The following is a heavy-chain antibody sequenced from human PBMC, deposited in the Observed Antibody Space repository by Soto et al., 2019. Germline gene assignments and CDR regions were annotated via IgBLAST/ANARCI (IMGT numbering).Heavy chain of an antibody. CDR3: ARDKITGLFDY. V-gene: IGHV4-34*01. Sequence: QVQLQQWGAGLLKPSETLSLTCAVYGGSFSGYYWTWIHQPPGTGLEWIGEINHSGSTNYNPSLKSRVTISVDTSKNQFSLKLTSATAADTAVYYCARDKITGLFDYWGQGTLVTVSS. J-gene: IGHJ4*02. CDR2: INHSGST. D-gene: IGHD2-8*02. CDR1: GGSFSGYY.